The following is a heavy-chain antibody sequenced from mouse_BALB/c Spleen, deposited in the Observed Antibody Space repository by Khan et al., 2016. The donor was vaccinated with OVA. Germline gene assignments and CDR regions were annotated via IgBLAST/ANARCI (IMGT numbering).Heavy chain of an antibody. CDR3: ASVYYRYGEGYWYFDV. CDR2: INSNGGTS. V-gene: IGHV5-6-3*01. CDR1: GFTFSGYG. D-gene: IGHD2-14*01. Sequence: EVELVESGGGLVQPGGSLKLSCAASGFTFSGYGMSWVRQTPDKRLELVATINSNGGTSYYPDSVKGRFTISSDNANNTLHLQMRSPKFEDTAMYYCASVYYRYGEGYWYFDVWGAGTTVTVSS. J-gene: IGHJ1*01.